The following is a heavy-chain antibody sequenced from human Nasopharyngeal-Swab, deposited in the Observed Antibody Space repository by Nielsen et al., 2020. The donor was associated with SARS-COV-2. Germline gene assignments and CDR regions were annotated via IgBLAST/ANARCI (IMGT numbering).Heavy chain of an antibody. V-gene: IGHV1-8*03. D-gene: IGHD3-3*01. CDR2: MNPNSGNT. J-gene: IGHJ6*02. CDR1: GYTFTSYD. CDR3: AREWSGYYGMDV. Sequence: ASVKVSCKASGYTFTSYDINWVRQDTGQGLEWMGWMNPNSGNTGYAQKFQGRVTITRNTSISTAYMELSSLRSEDTAVYYCAREWSGYYGMDVWGQGTTVTVSS.